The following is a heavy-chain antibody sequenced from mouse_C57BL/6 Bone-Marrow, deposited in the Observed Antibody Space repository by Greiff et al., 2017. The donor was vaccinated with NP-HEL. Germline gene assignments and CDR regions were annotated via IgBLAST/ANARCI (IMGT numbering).Heavy chain of an antibody. CDR2: IDPSDSYT. CDR3: ARYSGSGWFAY. J-gene: IGHJ3*01. D-gene: IGHD3-2*02. V-gene: IGHV1-59*01. CDR1: GYTFTSYW. Sequence: QVQLQQSGAELVRPGTSVKLSCKASGYTFTSYWMHWVKQRPGQGLEWIGVIDPSDSYTNYNQKFKGKATLTVDTSSSTAYMQLSSLTSEDSAVYYCARYSGSGWFAYWGQGTLVTVSA.